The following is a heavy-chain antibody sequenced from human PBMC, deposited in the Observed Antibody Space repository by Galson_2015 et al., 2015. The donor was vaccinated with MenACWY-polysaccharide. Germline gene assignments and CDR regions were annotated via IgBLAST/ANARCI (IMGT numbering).Heavy chain of an antibody. J-gene: IGHJ4*02. CDR1: GFSVSSNY. D-gene: IGHD2/OR15-2a*01. V-gene: IGHV3-53*01. CDR2: IYSGGNT. Sequence: SLRLSCAASGFSVSSNYVSWVRQAPGKGLEWVSVIYSGGNTYYADSVKGRFTISRDNSKNTPYLQMNSLRAEDTAVYYCAKSSTWSNFFETWGQGTLVTVSS. CDR3: AKSSTWSNFFET.